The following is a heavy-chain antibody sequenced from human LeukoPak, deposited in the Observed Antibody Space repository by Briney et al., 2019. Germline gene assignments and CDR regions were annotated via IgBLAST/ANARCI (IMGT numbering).Heavy chain of an antibody. J-gene: IGHJ6*03. V-gene: IGHV4-39*07. CDR1: GGSISRDTYY. CDR2: VYYSGRT. CDR3: ARGRSSMVRGYYYYYMDV. Sequence: SETLSLTCTVSGGSISRDTYYCAWIRQSPGRGLEWLGSVYYSGRTDYNPSLKSRVTISVDTSKNQVSLNLSSVTAADTAVYYCARGRSSMVRGYYYYYMDVWGKGTTVTISS. D-gene: IGHD3-10*01.